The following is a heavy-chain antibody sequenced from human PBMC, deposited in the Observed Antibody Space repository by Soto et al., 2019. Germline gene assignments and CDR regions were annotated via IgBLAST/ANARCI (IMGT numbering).Heavy chain of an antibody. CDR2: TYYRSKWYY. V-gene: IGHV6-1*01. CDR3: ARAPSGSYPEFDY. CDR1: DXVSSTSAR. Sequence: DXVSSTSARWSWVRQSPSRGLEWLGRTYYRSKWYYEYAVSVRGRITINPDTSKNQYSLQLNSVTPEDTAVYYCARAPSGSYPEFDYWGQGTLVTVSS. J-gene: IGHJ4*02. D-gene: IGHD1-26*01.